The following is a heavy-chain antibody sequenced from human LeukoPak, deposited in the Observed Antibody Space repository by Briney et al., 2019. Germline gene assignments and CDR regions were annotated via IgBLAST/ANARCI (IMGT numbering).Heavy chain of an antibody. CDR2: IYYSGST. CDR1: GGSISSSSYY. Sequence: SETLSLTCTVPGGSISSSSYYWGWIRQPPGRGLEWIGSIYYSGSTYYNPSLKSRVTISVDTSKNQFSLKLSSVTAADTAVYYCARRPWLDAFDIWGQGTMVTVSS. D-gene: IGHD5-12*01. J-gene: IGHJ3*02. CDR3: ARRPWLDAFDI. V-gene: IGHV4-39*01.